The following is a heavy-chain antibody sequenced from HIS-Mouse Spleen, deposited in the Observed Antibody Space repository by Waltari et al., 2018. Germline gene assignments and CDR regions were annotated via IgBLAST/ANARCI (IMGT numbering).Heavy chain of an antibody. J-gene: IGHJ5*02. CDR2: IYYSGGT. CDR1: GASLSSSSYY. Sequence: QLQLQESGPGLVKPSETLSLTCTFPGASLSSSSYYWGWIRQPPGKGLEWIRSIYYSGGTYYNPSLKSRVTISVDTSKNQFSLKLSSVTAADTAVYYCARTVIAAQDWFDPWGQGTLVTVSS. CDR3: ARTVIAAQDWFDP. D-gene: IGHD6-6*01. V-gene: IGHV4-39*07.